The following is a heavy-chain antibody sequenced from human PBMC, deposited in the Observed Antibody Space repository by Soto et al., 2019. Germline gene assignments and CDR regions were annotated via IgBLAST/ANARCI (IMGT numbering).Heavy chain of an antibody. CDR1: GGTLSDHG. Sequence: QVQLEQSGAEVKKPGSSVKVSCKASGGTLSDHGVAWLRQAPGQGLEWMGGTIPVFNTAKYAQKFQGRVTVTADKFTNLAYMELSSPRSEDTAFYFCARGVYGSGNYYTGPSAFDIWGQGTMVIVSS. V-gene: IGHV1-69*06. J-gene: IGHJ3*02. CDR3: ARGVYGSGNYYTGPSAFDI. CDR2: TIPVFNTA. D-gene: IGHD3-10*01.